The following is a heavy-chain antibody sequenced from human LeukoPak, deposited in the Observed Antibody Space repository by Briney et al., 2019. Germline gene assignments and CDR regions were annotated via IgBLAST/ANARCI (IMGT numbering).Heavy chain of an antibody. V-gene: IGHV3-66*01. D-gene: IGHD5-18*01. Sequence: GGSLRLSCAASGFTFSNYAMSWVRQAPGKGLEWVSVIYSGGSTYYADSVKGRFTISRDNSKNTLYLQMNSLRAEDTAVYYCARGAAMASFDYWGQGTLVTVSS. CDR2: IYSGGST. CDR1: GFTFSNYA. CDR3: ARGAAMASFDY. J-gene: IGHJ4*02.